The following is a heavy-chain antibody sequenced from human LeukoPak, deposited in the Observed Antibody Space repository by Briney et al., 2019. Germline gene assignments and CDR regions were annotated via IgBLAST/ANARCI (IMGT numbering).Heavy chain of an antibody. V-gene: IGHV3-23*01. CDR3: AKGRYYYDSSDAFDI. Sequence: GGCLRLACAASGFTFSSYAISWVRQAPGKGLEWVSAISGTGGSTYYADSVTGRFTISRDNSQNTLFLQMNSLRAEDTAVYYCAKGRYYYDSSDAFDIWGQGTMVTVSS. CDR1: GFTFSSYA. J-gene: IGHJ3*02. D-gene: IGHD3-22*01. CDR2: ISGTGGST.